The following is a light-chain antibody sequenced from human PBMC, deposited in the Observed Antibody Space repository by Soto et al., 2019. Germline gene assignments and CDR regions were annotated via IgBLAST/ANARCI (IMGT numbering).Light chain of an antibody. J-gene: IGKJ1*01. CDR1: QSVRSR. Sequence: DIQMTQSPSTLSTSVGDRVTITCRASQSVRSRLAWYQQKPGKAPKVLIYAASSLESGVPSRFSGSGSGTEFTLTISSLQPDDFATYYCQQYNIYPPTFGQGTKVEIK. CDR2: AAS. CDR3: QQYNIYPPT. V-gene: IGKV1-5*01.